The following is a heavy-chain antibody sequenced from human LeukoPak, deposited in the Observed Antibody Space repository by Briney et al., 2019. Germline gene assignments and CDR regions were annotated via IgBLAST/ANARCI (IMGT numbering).Heavy chain of an antibody. J-gene: IGHJ4*02. V-gene: IGHV4-39*01. Sequence: SETLSLTCSVSGASVTTGSYYWAWIRQPPGKGLEWIGTFHFSGSTYYNPSLKSRVTISVDTSKNSVSLMLRSVTAADTAVYFCARPFQDYDKGTFFYFFDFWGQGILVTVSS. CDR3: ARPFQDYDKGTFFYFFDF. D-gene: IGHD3-22*01. CDR1: GASVTTGSYY. CDR2: FHFSGST.